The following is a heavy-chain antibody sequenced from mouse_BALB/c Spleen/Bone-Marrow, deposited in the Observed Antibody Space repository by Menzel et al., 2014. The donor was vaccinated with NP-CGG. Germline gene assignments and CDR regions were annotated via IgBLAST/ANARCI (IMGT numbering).Heavy chain of an antibody. CDR1: GYAFTNYL. J-gene: IGHJ4*01. V-gene: IGHV1-54*01. D-gene: IGHD1-2*01. CDR3: ARGGDYGFMDY. Sequence: QVQLQQSGAELVRPGTSVKVSCKASGYAFTNYLIEWVKQRPGQGLEWIGVINPGSGGTNYNEKFKGEATLTADKSSSTAYMQLSSLTSDDSAVYFCARGGDYGFMDYWGQGTSVTVSS. CDR2: INPGSGGT.